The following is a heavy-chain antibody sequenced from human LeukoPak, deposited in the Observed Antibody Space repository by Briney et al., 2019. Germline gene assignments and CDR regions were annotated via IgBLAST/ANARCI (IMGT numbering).Heavy chain of an antibody. CDR2: IYSGGST. CDR1: GFTVSSNY. D-gene: IGHD6-6*01. J-gene: IGHJ4*02. V-gene: IGHV3-53*01. CDR3: ARGGGIAARHFDY. Sequence: PGGSLRLSCAASGFTVSSNYMTWARQAPGKGLEWVSVIYSGGSTYYADSVKGRFTISRDNSKNTLYLQMNSLRAEDTAVYYCARGGGIAARHFDYWGQGTLVTVSS.